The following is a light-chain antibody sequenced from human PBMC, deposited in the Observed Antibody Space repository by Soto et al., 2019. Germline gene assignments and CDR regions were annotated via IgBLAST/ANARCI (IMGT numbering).Light chain of an antibody. J-gene: IGLJ1*01. CDR3: SSSGV. CDR1: SSDVGGYNY. CDR2: DVS. Sequence: QSALTQPASVSGSPGQSITISCTGTSSDVGGYNYVSWYQQHPGKAPKLMIYDVSNRPSGVSNRFSGSKSGNTASLTISGLQAEDEADSYCSSSGVFGTGTKLTVL. V-gene: IGLV2-14*01.